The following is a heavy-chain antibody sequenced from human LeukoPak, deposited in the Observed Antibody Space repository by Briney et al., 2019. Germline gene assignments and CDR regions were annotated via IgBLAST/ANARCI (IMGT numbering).Heavy chain of an antibody. CDR3: AFSYSSGPHGGWFDP. Sequence: GASVKVSCKVSGYTLTELSMHWVRQAPGKGLEWMGGFDPEDGETIYAQKFQGRVTMTEDTSTDTAYMELSSLRSEDTAVYYCAFSYSSGPHGGWFDPWGQGTLVTVSS. CDR2: FDPEDGET. D-gene: IGHD6-19*01. J-gene: IGHJ5*02. V-gene: IGHV1-24*01. CDR1: GYTLTELS.